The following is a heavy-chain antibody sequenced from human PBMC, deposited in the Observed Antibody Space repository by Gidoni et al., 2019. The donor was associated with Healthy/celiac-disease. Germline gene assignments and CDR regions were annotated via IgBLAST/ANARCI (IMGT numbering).Heavy chain of an antibody. CDR3: AKGIGDYGDLFDY. CDR1: GFPFADYA. D-gene: IGHD4-17*01. V-gene: IGHV3-9*01. Sequence: EVQLVESGGGLVQPGRSLRLSCAASGFPFADYAMPWVRQAPGKGLEWVSGISWNSGSIGYADSVKGRFTISRDNAKNSLYLQMNSLRAEDTALYYCAKGIGDYGDLFDYWGQGTLVTVSS. J-gene: IGHJ4*02. CDR2: ISWNSGSI.